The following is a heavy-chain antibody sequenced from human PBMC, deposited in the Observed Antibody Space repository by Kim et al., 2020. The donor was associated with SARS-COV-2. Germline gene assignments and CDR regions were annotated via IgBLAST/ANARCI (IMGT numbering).Heavy chain of an antibody. J-gene: IGHJ4*02. V-gene: IGHV3-11*01. CDR2: GSST. CDR3: VREPSN. Sequence: GSSTDYADSVNGPFTISRDSAKRSVSLQMNSLTPEDTAVYYCVREPSNWGQGTLVTVSS.